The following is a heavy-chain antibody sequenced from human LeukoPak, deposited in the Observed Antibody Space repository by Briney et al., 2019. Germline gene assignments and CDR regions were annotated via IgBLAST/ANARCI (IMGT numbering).Heavy chain of an antibody. CDR2: SYYSGST. Sequence: SETLSLTCTVSGGSVRSGAYYWSWIRQHPGEGLEWIGYSYYSGSTYYNPSLESQVTISVDTSKNQFSLRLSSVTAADTAVYYCARDLSGDSSEPLGYFDYWGQGTLVTVSS. CDR1: GGSVRSGAYY. V-gene: IGHV4-31*01. D-gene: IGHD3-22*01. CDR3: ARDLSGDSSEPLGYFDY. J-gene: IGHJ4*02.